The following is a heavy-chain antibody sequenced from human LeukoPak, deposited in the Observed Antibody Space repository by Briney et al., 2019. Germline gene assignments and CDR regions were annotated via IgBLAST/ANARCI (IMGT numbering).Heavy chain of an antibody. CDR3: ARDRDNWNDWYFDY. J-gene: IGHJ4*02. V-gene: IGHV3-21*01. D-gene: IGHD1-1*01. Sequence: GGSLRLSCAASGFTFSSYSMNWVRQAPGKGLEWVSSISSSSSYIYYADSVKGRFTISRDNAKNSLYLQMNSLRAEDTAVYYCARDRDNWNDWYFDYWGQGTLVTVSS. CDR2: ISSSSSYI. CDR1: GFTFSSYS.